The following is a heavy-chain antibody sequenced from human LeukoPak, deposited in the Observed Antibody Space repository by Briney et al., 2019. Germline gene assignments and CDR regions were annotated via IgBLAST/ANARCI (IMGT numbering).Heavy chain of an antibody. J-gene: IGHJ4*02. Sequence: SETLSLTCTVPGDSTSSYYWSWIRQPPGKGLEWNGYIHYRGSTNYNPSRKSRVTISVAPSKNQLSLKLSSVTAADTAVYYCARGGSRADILTGYYPRPFDYWGQGTLVTVSS. D-gene: IGHD3-9*01. CDR2: IHYRGST. CDR3: ARGGSRADILTGYYPRPFDY. CDR1: GDSTSSYY. V-gene: IGHV4-59*01.